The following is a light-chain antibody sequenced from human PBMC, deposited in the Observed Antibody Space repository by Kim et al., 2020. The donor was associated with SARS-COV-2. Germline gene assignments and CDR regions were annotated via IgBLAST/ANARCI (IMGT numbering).Light chain of an antibody. CDR1: QSVLYSSNNLHY. CDR3: QQYFTTPLT. V-gene: IGKV4-1*01. Sequence: ATINCKSSQSVLYSSNNLHYLAWYQRKPGQPPKLLIYWASTRHSGVPDRFSGSGSGTEFTLTISSLQAEDVAVYYCQQYFTTPLTFGGGTKVEIK. CDR2: WAS. J-gene: IGKJ4*01.